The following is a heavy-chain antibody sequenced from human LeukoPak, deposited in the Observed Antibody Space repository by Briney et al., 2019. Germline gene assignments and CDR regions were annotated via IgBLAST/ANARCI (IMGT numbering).Heavy chain of an antibody. Sequence: GGSLRLSCEASGFTFNTYWMHWVRQAPGKGLVWDAGTNTDGTWTNYADSVTGRFTISRDNVKNMLYLQMNSLRAEDTAVYYCASLTFGPDYWGQGTLVTVSS. J-gene: IGHJ4*02. CDR1: GFTFNTYW. CDR2: TNTDGTWT. CDR3: ASLTFGPDY. V-gene: IGHV3-74*01. D-gene: IGHD3-16*01.